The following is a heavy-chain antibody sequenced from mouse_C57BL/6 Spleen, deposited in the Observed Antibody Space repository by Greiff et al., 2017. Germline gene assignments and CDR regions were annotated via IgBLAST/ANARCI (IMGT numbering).Heavy chain of an antibody. CDR3: ARRTTIGYFDY. Sequence: VQLQQPGAELVRPGSSVKLSCKASGYTFTSYWMDWVKQRPGQGLEWIGNIYPSDSETHYNQKFKDKATLTVDKSSSTAYMQLSSLTSEDSAVYYCARRTTIGYFDYWGQGTTLTVSS. CDR2: IYPSDSET. V-gene: IGHV1-61*01. CDR1: GYTFTSYW. J-gene: IGHJ2*01. D-gene: IGHD2-1*01.